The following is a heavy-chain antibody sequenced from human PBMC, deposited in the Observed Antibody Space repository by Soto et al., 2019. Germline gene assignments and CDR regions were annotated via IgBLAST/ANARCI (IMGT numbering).Heavy chain of an antibody. CDR3: ARDGEYYYDSSGYYPHY. CDR2: INAGNGNT. Sequence: ASVKVSCKASGYTFTSYAMHWLRQAPGQRLEWMGWINAGNGNTKYSQKFQGRVTITRDTSASTAYMELSSLRSEDTAVYYCARDGEYYYDSSGYYPHYWGQGTLVTVSS. J-gene: IGHJ4*02. D-gene: IGHD3-22*01. CDR1: GYTFTSYA. V-gene: IGHV1-3*01.